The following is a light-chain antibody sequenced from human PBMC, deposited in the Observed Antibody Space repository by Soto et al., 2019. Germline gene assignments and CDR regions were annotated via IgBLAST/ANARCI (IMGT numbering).Light chain of an antibody. Sequence: EIVLTQSPATLSLSPGERATLSCRASPSVTNFLAWYQQIPGQAPRPLIYGAFNRATGIPARFSGSGSGTDFTLTISSLEPEDSAVYYCQQRNVWPPVTFGQGTRLESK. J-gene: IGKJ5*01. CDR1: PSVTNF. CDR2: GAF. CDR3: QQRNVWPPVT. V-gene: IGKV3-11*01.